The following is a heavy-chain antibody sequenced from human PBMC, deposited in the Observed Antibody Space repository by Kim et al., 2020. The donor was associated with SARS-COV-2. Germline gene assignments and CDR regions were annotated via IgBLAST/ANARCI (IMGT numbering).Heavy chain of an antibody. V-gene: IGHV4-31*03. CDR3: ARLSSSSWYDWFDP. J-gene: IGHJ5*02. D-gene: IGHD6-13*01. Sequence: SETLSLTCTVSGGSISSGGYYWSWIRQHPGKGLEWIGYIYYSGSTYYNPSLKSRVTISVDTSKNQFSLKLSSVTAADTAVYYCARLSSSSWYDWFDPWGQGTLVTVSS. CDR2: IYYSGST. CDR1: GGSISSGGYY.